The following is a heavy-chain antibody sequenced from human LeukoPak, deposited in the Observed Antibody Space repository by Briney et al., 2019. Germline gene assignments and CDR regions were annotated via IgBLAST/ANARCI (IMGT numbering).Heavy chain of an antibody. CDR3: ARAFTGSSPWDY. D-gene: IGHD6-6*01. Sequence: ASVTVSRTASGYSFTIYYMHWVRQAPGQGLEWMGIINPSGSSTSYAQKFQGRVTMTRDTSTSTVYMELSSLRSEDTAVYYCARAFTGSSPWDYWGQGTLVTVSS. CDR1: GYSFTIYY. J-gene: IGHJ4*02. V-gene: IGHV1-46*01. CDR2: INPSGSST.